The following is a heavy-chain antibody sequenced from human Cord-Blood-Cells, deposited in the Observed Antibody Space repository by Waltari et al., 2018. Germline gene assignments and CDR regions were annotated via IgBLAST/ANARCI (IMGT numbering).Heavy chain of an antibody. D-gene: IGHD7-27*01. CDR1: ALTFCRHV. CDR2: KSYDGSNK. Sequence: QVQLVESGGGGVQPGGSLRLSCAALALTFCRHVLHWVVQAPGKGLEWVAVKSYDGSNKYYADSVKGRFTISRDNSKNTLYLQMNSLRAEDTAVYYCAKDVNWGNWFDPWGQGTLVTVSS. CDR3: AKDVNWGNWFDP. V-gene: IGHV3-30*18. J-gene: IGHJ5*02.